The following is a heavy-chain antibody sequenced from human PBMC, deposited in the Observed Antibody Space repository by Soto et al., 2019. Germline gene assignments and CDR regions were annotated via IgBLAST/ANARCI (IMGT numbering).Heavy chain of an antibody. Sequence: ASVKVSCKASGGTFSSYAISWVRQAPGQGLEWMGGIIPIFGTANYAQKFQGRVTITADESTSTAYMELSSLRSEDTAVYYCARDVGSGDSYGSLSFDYWGQGTLVTVSS. CDR3: ARDVGSGDSYGSLSFDY. V-gene: IGHV1-69*13. D-gene: IGHD5-18*01. CDR1: GGTFSSYA. CDR2: IIPIFGTA. J-gene: IGHJ4*02.